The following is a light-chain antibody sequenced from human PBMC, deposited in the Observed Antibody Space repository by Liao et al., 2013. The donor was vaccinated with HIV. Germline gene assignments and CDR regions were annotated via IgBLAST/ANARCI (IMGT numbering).Light chain of an antibody. CDR3: QSADSSGTSFXV. CDR2: KDT. Sequence: SYELTQPPSVSVSPGQTARITCSGDALPKQYAYWYQQKPGQAPVLVIYKDTERPSGIPERFSGSTSGTTVTLTISGVQAEDEADYYCQSADSSGTSFXVFGTGTKVTVL. V-gene: IGLV3-25*03. CDR1: ALPKQY. J-gene: IGLJ1*01.